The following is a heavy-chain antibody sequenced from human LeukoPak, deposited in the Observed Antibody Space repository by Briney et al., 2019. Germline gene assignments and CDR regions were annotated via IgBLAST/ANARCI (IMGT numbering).Heavy chain of an antibody. CDR3: TRPGGDHDY. CDR1: GFTFSGSA. D-gene: IGHD2-21*01. Sequence: PGGSLRLSCAASGFTFSGSAMHWVRQASGNGLEWVGRIRSEANSYATAYAASVKGRFTISRDDSKNTAYLQMNSLKTEDTAVYYCTRPGGDHDYWGQGTLVTVSS. CDR2: IRSEANSYAT. V-gene: IGHV3-73*01. J-gene: IGHJ4*02.